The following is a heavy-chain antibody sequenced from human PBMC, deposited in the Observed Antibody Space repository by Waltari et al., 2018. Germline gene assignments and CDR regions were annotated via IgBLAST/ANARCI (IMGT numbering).Heavy chain of an antibody. Sequence: QVQLQESGPGLVKPSETLSLTCTVSGGSISSYYWSWIRPPPGKGLEWIGYIYYSGSTNSNPALKSRVTISVDTSKNQFSLKLSSVTAADTAVYYCARVTYGDYEIDYWGQGTLVTVSS. D-gene: IGHD4-17*01. V-gene: IGHV4-59*01. CDR1: GGSISSYY. CDR2: IYYSGST. CDR3: ARVTYGDYEIDY. J-gene: IGHJ4*02.